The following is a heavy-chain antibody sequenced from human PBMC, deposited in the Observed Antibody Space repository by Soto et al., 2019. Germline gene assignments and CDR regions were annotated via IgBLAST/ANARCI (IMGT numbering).Heavy chain of an antibody. CDR2: ISGSGDNT. D-gene: IGHD2-2*01. V-gene: IGHV3-23*01. CDR3: AKGSVVPAAIYNWFDP. CDR1: GFSFSSYA. J-gene: IGHJ5*02. Sequence: PGGSLRLSCAASGFSFSSYAMSWVRQAPGKGLEWVSGISGSGDNTYYADSVKGRFTISRDNSKNTLYLQMNSLRAEDTAVYYCAKGSVVPAAIYNWFDPWGQGTLVTVSS.